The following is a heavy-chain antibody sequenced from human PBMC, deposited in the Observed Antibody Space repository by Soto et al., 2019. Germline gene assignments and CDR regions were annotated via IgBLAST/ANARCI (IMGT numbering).Heavy chain of an antibody. Sequence: QVQLVQSGAEVKKPGASVKVSCKASGYTFSSYDINWVRQATGQGLEWRGWMNPNTGNTVYAQKCQGSVTMTRNTSITPPYMKLSSLRSEDKAVNYCARERAYGMAVWGQGTRVTVSS. CDR3: ARERAYGMAV. J-gene: IGHJ6*02. CDR2: MNPNTGNT. V-gene: IGHV1-8*01. CDR1: GYTFSSYD.